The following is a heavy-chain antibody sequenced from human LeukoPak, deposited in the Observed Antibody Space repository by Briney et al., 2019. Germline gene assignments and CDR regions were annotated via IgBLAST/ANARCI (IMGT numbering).Heavy chain of an antibody. J-gene: IGHJ4*02. Sequence: GGSLRLSCAASGFTFSSYGMHWVRQAPGQGLEWMGIINPSGGSTSYAQKFQGRVTMTRDTSTSTVYMELSSLRSEDTAVYYCARVDTSGFWSGYSDYWGQGTLVTVSS. CDR2: INPSGGST. CDR3: ARVDTSGFWSGYSDY. V-gene: IGHV1-46*01. CDR1: GFTFSSYG. D-gene: IGHD3-3*01.